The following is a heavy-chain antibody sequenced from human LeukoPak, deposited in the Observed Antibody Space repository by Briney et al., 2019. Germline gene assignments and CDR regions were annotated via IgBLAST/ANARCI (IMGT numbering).Heavy chain of an antibody. J-gene: IGHJ4*02. CDR1: GYTFTSYD. CDR2: MNPGSGAT. D-gene: IGHD4/OR15-4a*01. V-gene: IGHV1-8*01. CDR3: QRVADDSDYRDF. Sequence: ASVKVSCKASGYTFTSYDINWVRQAPGQGLEWMGWMNPGSGATGLAQNFQGRVTMTRNTAITTAFLELNSLRSVDTAFYYCQRVADDSDYRDFWGQGTLVTVSS.